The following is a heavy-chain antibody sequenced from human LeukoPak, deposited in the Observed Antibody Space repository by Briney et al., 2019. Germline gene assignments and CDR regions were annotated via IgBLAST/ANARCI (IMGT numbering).Heavy chain of an antibody. J-gene: IGHJ4*02. CDR1: GGSITSSSYY. Sequence: SETLSLTCTVSGGSITSSSYYWGWIRQPPGKGLQWIGSFYYSGSTYYNPSLKSRVTISVDTSKNQFSLKLSSVTAADTAVYYCAQRTDFDWSIGGYWGQGTLVTVSS. D-gene: IGHD3-9*01. CDR2: FYYSGST. V-gene: IGHV4-39*07. CDR3: AQRTDFDWSIGGY.